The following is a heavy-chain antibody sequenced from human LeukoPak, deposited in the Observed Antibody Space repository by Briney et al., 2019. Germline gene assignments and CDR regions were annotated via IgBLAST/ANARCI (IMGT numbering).Heavy chain of an antibody. J-gene: IGHJ6*03. CDR1: GYSFTSYW. Sequence: GESLKISCKGSGYSFTSYWIGWVRQMPGKGLEWMGIIYPGDSDTRYSPSFQGQVTISADKSISTAYLQWSSLKASDTAMYYCARHVGHIVVVPDYYYMDVWGKGTTVTVSS. V-gene: IGHV5-51*01. D-gene: IGHD2-2*01. CDR2: IYPGDSDT. CDR3: ARHVGHIVVVPDYYYMDV.